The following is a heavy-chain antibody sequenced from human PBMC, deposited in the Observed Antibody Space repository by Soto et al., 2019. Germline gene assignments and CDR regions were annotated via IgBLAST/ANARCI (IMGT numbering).Heavy chain of an antibody. CDR1: GGSISSGGYY. D-gene: IGHD6-6*01. CDR3: ARCSSIAGLYYGMDV. Sequence: QVQLQESGPGLVKPSQTLSLTCTVSGGSISSGGYYWTWIRQHPGKGLEWIGYNYYSGTTYYNPSPTRPLTISLATSKTPFSLNLSSVTAADTAVYYCARCSSIAGLYYGMDVWGQGTTVTVSS. J-gene: IGHJ6*02. CDR2: NYYSGTT. V-gene: IGHV4-31*01.